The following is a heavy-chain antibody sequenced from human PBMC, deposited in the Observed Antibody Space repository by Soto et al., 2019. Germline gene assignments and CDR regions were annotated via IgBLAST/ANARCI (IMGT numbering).Heavy chain of an antibody. V-gene: IGHV2-5*02. D-gene: IGHD6-13*01. CDR1: GFSISTSGLG. Sequence: QITLKESGPTMVKPTQTVTLTCTFSGFSISTSGLGVGWIRQPPGTALEWLALMYWDDDKRYSPSLKSRATNTTDTSKNQGVRTTTNMDPVDIATYDFAHQLAQAGTAFDYWGRGTLVTVSS. J-gene: IGHJ4*02. CDR2: MYWDDDK. CDR3: AHQLAQAGTAFDY.